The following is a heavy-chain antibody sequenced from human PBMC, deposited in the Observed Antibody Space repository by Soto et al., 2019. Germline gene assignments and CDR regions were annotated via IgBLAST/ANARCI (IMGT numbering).Heavy chain of an antibody. CDR3: AKHCHYYTSDYRRQPFDI. Sequence: PGGSLRLSCAASEFTFSTYAMTWVRQAPGQGLEWVSLLSASGSDTYYADSVRGRFTISRDNSKSTLYLQMNSLRAEDTAIYYCAKHCHYYTSDYRRQPFDIWGQGTMVPGSS. CDR1: EFTFSTYA. D-gene: IGHD3-22*01. V-gene: IGHV3-23*01. J-gene: IGHJ3*02. CDR2: LSASGSDT.